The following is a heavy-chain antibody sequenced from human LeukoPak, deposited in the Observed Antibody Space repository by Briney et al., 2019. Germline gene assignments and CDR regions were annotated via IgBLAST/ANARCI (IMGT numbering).Heavy chain of an antibody. J-gene: IGHJ4*02. V-gene: IGHV4-34*01. Sequence: PSETLSLTCAVYGRSFSGYYWSWIRQPPGKGLEWIGEINHSGSTNYNPSLKSRVTISVDTSRNQFSLKLRSVTAADTAVYYCARAIVVVPAATSDYFDYWGQGTLVTGSS. CDR1: GRSFSGYY. CDR2: INHSGST. CDR3: ARAIVVVPAATSDYFDY. D-gene: IGHD2-2*01.